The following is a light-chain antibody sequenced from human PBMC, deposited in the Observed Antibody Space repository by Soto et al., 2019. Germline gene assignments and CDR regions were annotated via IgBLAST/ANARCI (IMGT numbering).Light chain of an antibody. CDR2: QTS. Sequence: EIVLTLSLATLSSIPADRATSSCRASQYITTRLAWYQHRPGQAPRLLIYQTSIRAAGIPARFSASGTGTDFTLTISDVQPEDFAVYYCHQRQSWPRTFGQGTMV. CDR1: QYITTR. CDR3: HQRQSWPRT. V-gene: IGKV3-11*01. J-gene: IGKJ1*01.